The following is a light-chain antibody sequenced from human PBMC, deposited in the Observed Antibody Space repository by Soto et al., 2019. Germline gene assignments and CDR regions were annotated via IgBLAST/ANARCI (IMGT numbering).Light chain of an antibody. V-gene: IGKV1-39*01. Sequence: DIQMTQSPATLPASVGDRVTITCRESQSISSYLNWYPQTQGKAPKLXIYAASSLQSGVPSRFSGTGAGPDCTRTISNLQPGDVETDDCQQSYSTPITFGQGTRLEI. CDR1: QSISSY. CDR2: AAS. J-gene: IGKJ5*01. CDR3: QQSYSTPIT.